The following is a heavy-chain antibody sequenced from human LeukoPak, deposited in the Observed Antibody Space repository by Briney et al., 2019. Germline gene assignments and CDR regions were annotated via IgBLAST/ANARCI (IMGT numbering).Heavy chain of an antibody. Sequence: GGSLRLSCAAFELNFRNYWMSWVRQAPGKGLEWVANIKEDGGDKNYVDSVKGRFTISRDNAQNSLYLQMNSLRGEDTAVYYCARGEWGFDYWGQGTLVTVSS. CDR2: IKEDGGDK. V-gene: IGHV3-7*04. CDR3: ARGEWGFDY. J-gene: IGHJ4*02. CDR1: ELNFRNYW. D-gene: IGHD1-26*01.